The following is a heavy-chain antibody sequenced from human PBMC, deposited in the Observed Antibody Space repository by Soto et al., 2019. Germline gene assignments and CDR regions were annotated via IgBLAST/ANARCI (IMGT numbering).Heavy chain of an antibody. CDR3: ARVLWGYCGTDCYPLDV. V-gene: IGHV4-59*01. CDR1: GGTISRYY. D-gene: IGHD2-21*02. J-gene: IGHJ6*02. CDR2: MYNTGST. Sequence: QVQLQESGPGLVKPSETLSLTCTVSGGTISRYYWSWIRQPPGKGLEWIGYMYNTGSTVYNPSFTSRVTISVGTSKNQFSLKLNSVTAADSAVYYCARVLWGYCGTDCYPLDVWGQGTTVTVSS.